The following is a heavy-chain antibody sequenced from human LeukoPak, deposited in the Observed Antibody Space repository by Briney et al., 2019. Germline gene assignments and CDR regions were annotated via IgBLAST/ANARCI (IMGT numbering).Heavy chain of an antibody. D-gene: IGHD6-19*01. CDR1: GGTFSSYA. J-gene: IGHJ4*02. CDR3: AVLSSGWYMFLGY. V-gene: IGHV1-69*06. Sequence: ASVKVSCKASGGTFSSYAISWVRQAPGQGLEWMGGIIPIFGTANYAQKFQGRVTITADKSTSTAYMELSSLKASDTAMYYCAVLSSGWYMFLGYWGQGTLVTVSS. CDR2: IIPIFGTA.